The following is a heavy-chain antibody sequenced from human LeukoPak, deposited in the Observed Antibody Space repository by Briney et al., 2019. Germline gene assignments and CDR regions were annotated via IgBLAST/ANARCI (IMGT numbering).Heavy chain of an antibody. Sequence: PGGSLRLSCAASGFTFSSYSMNWVRQAPGKGLEWVSYISSSSSTIYYADSVKGRFTISRDNAKNSLYLQMNSLRAEDTAVYYCARDCDFWSGSQLDYWGQRTLVTVSS. CDR3: ARDCDFWSGSQLDY. CDR2: ISSSSSTI. V-gene: IGHV3-48*01. J-gene: IGHJ4*02. CDR1: GFTFSSYS. D-gene: IGHD3-3*01.